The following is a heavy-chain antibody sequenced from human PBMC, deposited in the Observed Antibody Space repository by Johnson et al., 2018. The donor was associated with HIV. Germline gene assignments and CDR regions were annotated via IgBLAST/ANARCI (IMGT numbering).Heavy chain of an antibody. Sequence: VQLVESGGGLVQPGRSLRLSCAASGFTFDDYGMSWVRQAPGKGLEWVSGIGTAGDTYYPGSVKGRFTISRENAKTSLYLQMNSLRAGDTAVYYCAREGMYSSYQGSFDIWGQGTMVTVSS. J-gene: IGHJ3*02. CDR3: AREGMYSSYQGSFDI. V-gene: IGHV3-13*01. CDR2: IGTAGDT. D-gene: IGHD6-6*01. CDR1: GFTFDDYG.